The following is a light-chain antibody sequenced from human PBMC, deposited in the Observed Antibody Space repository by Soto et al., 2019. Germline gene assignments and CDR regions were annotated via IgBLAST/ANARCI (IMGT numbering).Light chain of an antibody. CDR2: NIE. CDR3: MLSVGTGVWV. CDR1: SGSVSTSHY. Sequence: VVTQEASLSVSPGGTVTLTCGLNSGSVSTSHYPSWYQQTPGQPPRTLILNIEGRPSGVPERFSGTIIGRRAALTITGAQSEDESDYYCMLSVGTGVWVFGGGTKLTVL. J-gene: IGLJ3*02. V-gene: IGLV8-61*01.